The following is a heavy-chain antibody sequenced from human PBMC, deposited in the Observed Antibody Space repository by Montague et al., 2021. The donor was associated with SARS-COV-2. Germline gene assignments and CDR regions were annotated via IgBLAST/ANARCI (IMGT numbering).Heavy chain of an antibody. CDR2: IYNSGTT. CDR3: ARHRNYGDHSLDNWFHP. Sequence: ECLSLTCTVSGDSTSCPNCYWGWIRQAPGKGLDWIGTIYNSGTTYYNPSLKSRLTISIDTSKNQFSLKLTSVTAADTAVYYCARHRNYGDHSLDNWFHPWGQGTLVTVSS. J-gene: IGHJ5*02. CDR1: GDSTSCPNCY. V-gene: IGHV4-39*01. D-gene: IGHD4-17*01.